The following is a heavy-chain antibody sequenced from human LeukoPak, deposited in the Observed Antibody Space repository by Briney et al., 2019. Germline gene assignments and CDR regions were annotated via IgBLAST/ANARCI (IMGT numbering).Heavy chain of an antibody. CDR3: AEVESSYCRI. CDR1: GLTFGNYG. Sequence: GGSLRLSCVASGLTFGNYGMNWVRQAPGKGLEWVSSVGGGGYTTYYADSVRGRFTISRDNSKNSMYLQMSSLRAEDTAIYYCAEVESSYCRIWGQGTLVTVSS. CDR2: VGGGGYTT. D-gene: IGHD3-10*01. J-gene: IGHJ4*01. V-gene: IGHV3-23*01.